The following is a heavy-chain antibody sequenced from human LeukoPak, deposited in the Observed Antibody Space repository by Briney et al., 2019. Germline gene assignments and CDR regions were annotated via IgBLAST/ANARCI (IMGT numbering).Heavy chain of an antibody. D-gene: IGHD1-26*01. J-gene: IGHJ4*02. Sequence: ASVTVSCKASGYTFTSYDINWVRQAPGQGLEWMGIINPSGGSTSYAQKFQGRVTMTRDTSTSTVYMELGSLRSEDTAVYYCAREIVSGSYTGLDYWGQGTLVTVSS. CDR3: AREIVSGSYTGLDY. V-gene: IGHV1-46*01. CDR2: INPSGGST. CDR1: GYTFTSYD.